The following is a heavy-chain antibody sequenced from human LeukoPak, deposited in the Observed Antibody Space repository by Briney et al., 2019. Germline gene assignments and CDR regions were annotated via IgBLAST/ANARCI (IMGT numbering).Heavy chain of an antibody. V-gene: IGHV3-21*01. CDR3: ARDSRAYYYDSSGYPLITHPNDAFDI. CDR2: ISSSSSYI. Sequence: GGSLRLSCAASGFTFSSYSMNWVRQAPGKGLGWVSSISSSSSYIYYADSVKGRFTISRDNAKNSLYLQMNSLRAEDTAVYYCARDSRAYYYDSSGYPLITHPNDAFDIWGQGTMVTVSS. D-gene: IGHD3-22*01. J-gene: IGHJ3*02. CDR1: GFTFSSYS.